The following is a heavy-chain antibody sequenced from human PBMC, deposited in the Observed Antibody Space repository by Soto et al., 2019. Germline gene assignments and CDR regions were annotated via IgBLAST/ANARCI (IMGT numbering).Heavy chain of an antibody. CDR2: ISAYNGDT. Sequence: QVQLVQSGAEVKEPGASVKISCTASGYTFTSYGISWVRQAPGQGLEWMSWISAYNGDTNYAQKVQGRVTMTTDTSTSTACIELRSLRFDDTAVYYCVRDPDGHIDFDYWGQGTLVTVSS. J-gene: IGHJ4*02. V-gene: IGHV1-18*01. CDR3: VRDPDGHIDFDY. CDR1: GYTFTSYG.